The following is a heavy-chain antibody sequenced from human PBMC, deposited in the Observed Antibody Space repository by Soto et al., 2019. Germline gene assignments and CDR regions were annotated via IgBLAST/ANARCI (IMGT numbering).Heavy chain of an antibody. Sequence: SETLSLTCTVSGDSISSGFWWNWVRQTPGERLEWIGEMYHSGSTNYNPSLKSRVTISVDTSKNQFSLKLSSVTAADTAVYYCARQAPKGIVVVPAAIAPPDYYYYYMDVWGKGTTVTVSS. CDR3: ARQAPKGIVVVPAAIAPPDYYYYYMDV. V-gene: IGHV4-4*02. J-gene: IGHJ6*03. CDR2: MYHSGST. CDR1: GDSISSGFW. D-gene: IGHD2-2*01.